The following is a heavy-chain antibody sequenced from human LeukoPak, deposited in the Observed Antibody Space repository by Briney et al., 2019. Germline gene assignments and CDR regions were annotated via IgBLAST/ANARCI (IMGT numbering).Heavy chain of an antibody. D-gene: IGHD3-22*01. CDR2: INSNSGGT. CDR3: AREGYDSSGYIFDY. Sequence: ASVKVSCKASGYTFTGYYMHWVRQAPGQGLEWMGWINSNSGGTNYAQKFQGRVTMTRDTSISTAYMELSRLRSDDTAVYYCAREGYDSSGYIFDYWGQGTLVTVSS. V-gene: IGHV1-2*02. J-gene: IGHJ4*02. CDR1: GYTFTGYY.